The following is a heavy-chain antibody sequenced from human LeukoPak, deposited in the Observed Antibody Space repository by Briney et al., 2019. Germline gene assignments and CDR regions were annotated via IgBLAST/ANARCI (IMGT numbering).Heavy chain of an antibody. Sequence: WIRQAPGTGLEWVGFIRSKAYGGTTEYAASVKGRFTISRDDSKSIAYLQMNSLKTEDTAVYYCTRVGYSSGWGDHWGQGTLVTVSS. J-gene: IGHJ4*02. V-gene: IGHV3-49*02. CDR2: IRSKAYGGTT. D-gene: IGHD6-19*01. CDR3: TRVGYSSGWGDH.